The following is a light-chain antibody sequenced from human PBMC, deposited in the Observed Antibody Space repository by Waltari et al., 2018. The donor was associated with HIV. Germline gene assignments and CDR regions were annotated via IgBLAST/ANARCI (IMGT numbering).Light chain of an antibody. V-gene: IGLV2-14*01. Sequence: SDLTQPASVSGFLGQSINISCTGGDSDFGLYNFISWYQQQPGKVPKLLLYEVDTRASGIPGRFSGSKSGNTASLTITGLQIEDEGLYYCASYTADDTVLFGGGTTVTVL. CDR2: EVD. J-gene: IGLJ2*01. CDR3: ASYTADDTVL. CDR1: DSDFGLYNF.